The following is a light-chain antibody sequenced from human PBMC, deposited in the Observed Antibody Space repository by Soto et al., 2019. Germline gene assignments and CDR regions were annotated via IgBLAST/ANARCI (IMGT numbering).Light chain of an antibody. CDR2: AAS. Sequence: IQMTQSPSSLSASVGDRVTITCRASQGISSYLAWYQQKPGKAPKLLIYAASTLQSGVTSRFSGSGPGTDFTLTISCLQSEDFATYYCPQYYSYPRTFAQGTKVDIK. CDR1: QGISSY. V-gene: IGKV1-8*01. J-gene: IGKJ1*01. CDR3: PQYYSYPRT.